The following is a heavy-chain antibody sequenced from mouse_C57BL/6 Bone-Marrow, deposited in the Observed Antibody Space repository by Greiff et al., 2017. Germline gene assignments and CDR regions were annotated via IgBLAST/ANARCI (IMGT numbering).Heavy chain of an antibody. J-gene: IGHJ2*01. CDR3: ASYYGNYDFGY. Sequence: QVQLQQSDAELVQPGASVKISCKVSGYTFTDHTIHWMKQRPEQGLEWIGYIDPSDGSTKYNEKLKGKVTLTADKSSSTVYMQLNSLTSEDSAVYFCASYYGNYDFGYWGQGTTLTVSS. CDR1: GYTFTDHT. CDR2: IDPSDGST. D-gene: IGHD2-1*01. V-gene: IGHV1-78*01.